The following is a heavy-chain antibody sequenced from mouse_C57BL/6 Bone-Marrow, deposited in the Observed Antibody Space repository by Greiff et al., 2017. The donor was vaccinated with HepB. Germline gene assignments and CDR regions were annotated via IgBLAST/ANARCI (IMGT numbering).Heavy chain of an antibody. J-gene: IGHJ3*01. Sequence: EVQLQESGPELVKPGASVKISCKASGYSFTGYYMNWVKQSPEKSLEWIGEINPSTGGTTYNQKFKAKATLTVDKSSSTAYMQLKSLTSEDSAVYYCARGISKGNFAYWGQGTLVTVSA. V-gene: IGHV1-42*01. CDR2: INPSTGGT. CDR3: ARGISKGNFAY. D-gene: IGHD2-5*01. CDR1: GYSFTGYY.